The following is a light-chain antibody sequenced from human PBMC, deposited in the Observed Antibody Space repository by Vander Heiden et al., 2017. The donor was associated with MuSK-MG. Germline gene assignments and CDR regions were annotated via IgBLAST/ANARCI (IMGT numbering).Light chain of an antibody. CDR1: QSISSW. J-gene: IGKJ1*01. CDR3: QQENSYPRT. CDR2: DAS. Sequence: DIQMTQSPSTLSASVGDRVTITCRASQSISSWLAWYLQKPGKAPKLLIYDASTLESGVPSRFSGSGSGTEFTLTISSLQPDDFATYYCQQENSYPRTFGQGTKVEIK. V-gene: IGKV1-5*01.